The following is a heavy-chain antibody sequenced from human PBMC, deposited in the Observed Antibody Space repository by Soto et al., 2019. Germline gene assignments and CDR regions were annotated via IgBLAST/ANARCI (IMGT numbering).Heavy chain of an antibody. D-gene: IGHD4-17*01. Sequence: QITLKESGPTLVRPTQALTLTCTLSGFSLSTSGGGVGWIRQPPGKALEWLAVIYWDDDKRYSPSLKSRLTINKDTSKNQVVLTMTNMDPVDTATYSCAHNTVHYYLDYWGQGTLVTVSP. J-gene: IGHJ4*02. V-gene: IGHV2-5*02. CDR3: AHNTVHYYLDY. CDR1: GFSLSTSGGG. CDR2: IYWDDDK.